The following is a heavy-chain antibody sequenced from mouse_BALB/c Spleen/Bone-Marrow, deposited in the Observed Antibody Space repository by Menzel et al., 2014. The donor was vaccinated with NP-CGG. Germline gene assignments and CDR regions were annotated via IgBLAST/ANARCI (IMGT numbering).Heavy chain of an antibody. D-gene: IGHD4-1*01. CDR3: ARQLAYAMDY. CDR1: GFTFSDYY. CDR2: ITKGGGST. Sequence: EVKLMESGGGLVQPGGSLKLSCATSGFTFSDYYMYWVRQTPEKRLEWVAYITKGGGSTYYPDIVKGRFTIARDNVKNTLYLRMCRLKSEDTAMYYCARQLAYAMDYWGQGPSVAVSS. J-gene: IGHJ4*01. V-gene: IGHV5-12*02.